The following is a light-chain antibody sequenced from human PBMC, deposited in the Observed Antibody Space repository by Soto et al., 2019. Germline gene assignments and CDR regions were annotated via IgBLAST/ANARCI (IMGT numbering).Light chain of an antibody. CDR3: QYWDNYSWT. CDR2: KAS. Sequence: DIQMTQSPSTLSASVGDRVTITCRASPSITDWLARYQQKPGKAPMFLIYKASNLEGGVPSRFSGSGSGTEFTLTISSVQPDDFATYYCQYWDNYSWTFGQGTKVEIK. J-gene: IGKJ1*01. V-gene: IGKV1-5*03. CDR1: PSITDW.